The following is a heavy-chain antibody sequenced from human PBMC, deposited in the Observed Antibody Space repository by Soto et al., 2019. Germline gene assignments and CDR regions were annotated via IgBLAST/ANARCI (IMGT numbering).Heavy chain of an antibody. J-gene: IGHJ4*02. Sequence: GSLRLSCTASGFTFSDYAMAWVRQAPGKGLEWVSTISGGSSVTYYGDSVKGRFTISRDNAKKTLFLQLNRLSAEDTATYYCAKVLSKNYYYPFDFWGQGTQVTVYS. D-gene: IGHD3-10*01. CDR2: ISGGSSVT. CDR3: AKVLSKNYYYPFDF. CDR1: GFTFSDYA. V-gene: IGHV3-23*01.